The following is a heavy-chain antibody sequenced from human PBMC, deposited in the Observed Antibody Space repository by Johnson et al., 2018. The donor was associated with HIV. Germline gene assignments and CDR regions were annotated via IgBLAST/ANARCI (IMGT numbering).Heavy chain of an antibody. J-gene: IGHJ3*02. CDR1: GFTVSSNY. D-gene: IGHD4-23*01. CDR2: SWNSGSI. V-gene: IGHV3-66*02. Sequence: VQLVESGGTLAKPAWSPRLSCAASGFTVSSNYMSWVRQAPGKGLEWVSGISWNSGSIGYAASVKGRFTISRDNSKNTLYLQMNSLRAEDTAVYYCARGYGGNYDAFDIWGQGTMVTVSS. CDR3: ARGYGGNYDAFDI.